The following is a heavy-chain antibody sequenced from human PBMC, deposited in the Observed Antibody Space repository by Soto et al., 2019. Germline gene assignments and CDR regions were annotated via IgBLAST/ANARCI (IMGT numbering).Heavy chain of an antibody. CDR3: ASGGVVVPASKGSFDY. D-gene: IGHD2-2*01. CDR1: GFTFSSYA. J-gene: IGHJ4*02. Sequence: EVQLLESGGCLVQPGGSLRLACAASGFTFSSYAMSWVRRAPGKGLEWVSAIIGSGDSTYYAHSVKGRFTISRANSKNMLYLQMNSLGAEDTAVYYCASGGVVVPASKGSFDYWGQGTLVTVSS. V-gene: IGHV3-23*01. CDR2: IIGSGDST.